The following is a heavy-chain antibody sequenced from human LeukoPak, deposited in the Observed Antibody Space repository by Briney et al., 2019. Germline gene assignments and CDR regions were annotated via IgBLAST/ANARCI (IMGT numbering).Heavy chain of an antibody. V-gene: IGHV1-8*03. CDR2: MNPNSGNT. Sequence: GASVKVSCKASGYTFTGYYMHWVRQATGQGLEWMGWMNPNSGNTGYAQKFQGRVTITRNTSISTAYMELSSLRSEDTAVYYCARAGYSSGWYESYYYYMDVWGKGTTVTVSS. CDR1: GYTFTGYY. D-gene: IGHD6-19*01. J-gene: IGHJ6*03. CDR3: ARAGYSSGWYESYYYYMDV.